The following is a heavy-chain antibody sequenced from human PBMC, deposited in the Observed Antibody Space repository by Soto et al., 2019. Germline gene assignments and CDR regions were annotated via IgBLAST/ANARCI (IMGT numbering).Heavy chain of an antibody. V-gene: IGHV3-11*01. CDR2: ISSSGSTI. Sequence: GGSLRLSCAASGFTFSDYYMYWIRQAPGKGLEWVSYISSSGSTIYYADSVKGQFTISRDNAKNLLYLQMNSLRAEDTAVYYCAKLRSGYSYYMDVWGKGTTVTVSS. J-gene: IGHJ6*03. D-gene: IGHD3-3*01. CDR3: AKLRSGYSYYMDV. CDR1: GFTFSDYY.